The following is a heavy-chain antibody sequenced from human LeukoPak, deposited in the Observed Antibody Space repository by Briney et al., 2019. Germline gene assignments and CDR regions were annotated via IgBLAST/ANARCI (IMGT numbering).Heavy chain of an antibody. D-gene: IGHD6-13*01. CDR3: AKDTNAPYSSSWYAYAFDI. J-gene: IGHJ3*02. CDR1: GFTFSSYA. CDR2: ISGSGGST. Sequence: SGGSLRLSCAASGFTFSSYAMSWVRQAPGKGLEWVSAISGSGGSTYYADSVKGRFTISRDNSKNTLYLQMNSLRAEDTAVYYCAKDTNAPYSSSWYAYAFDIWGQGTMVTVSS. V-gene: IGHV3-23*01.